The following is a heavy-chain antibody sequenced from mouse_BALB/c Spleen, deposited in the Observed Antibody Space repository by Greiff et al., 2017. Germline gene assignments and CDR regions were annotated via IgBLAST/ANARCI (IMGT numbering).Heavy chain of an antibody. D-gene: IGHD2-1*01. V-gene: IGHV1-67*01. CDR2: ISTYYGNT. Sequence: VKLVESGPELVRPGVSVKISCKGSSYTFTDYAMHWVKQSHAKSLEWIGVISTYYGNTNYNQKFKGKATMTVDKSSSTAYMELARLTSEDSAVYYCARPLDGNYGGPFAYWGQGTLVTVSA. CDR1: SYTFTDYA. J-gene: IGHJ3*01. CDR3: ARPLDGNYGGPFAY.